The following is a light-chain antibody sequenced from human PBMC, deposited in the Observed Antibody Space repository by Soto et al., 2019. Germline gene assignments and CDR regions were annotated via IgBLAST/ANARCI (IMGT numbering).Light chain of an antibody. CDR1: SSDVGSYNL. J-gene: IGLJ1*01. Sequence: QSALTQPASVSGSPGQSITISCTGTSSDVGSYNLVSWYQQHPGKAPKLMIYEGSKRPSGVSNRFSGSKSGNTASLKISGLQAEDEADYYCCSYAGSSTYVFGPGTKLTVL. CDR2: EGS. CDR3: CSYAGSSTYV. V-gene: IGLV2-23*01.